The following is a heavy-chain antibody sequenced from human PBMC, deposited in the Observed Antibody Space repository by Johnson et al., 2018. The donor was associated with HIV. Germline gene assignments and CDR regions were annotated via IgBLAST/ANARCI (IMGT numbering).Heavy chain of an antibody. CDR3: AKSFGDYNDDPFDI. Sequence: VQLVESGGGVVQPGRSLRLSCAASGFIFSSYAVHWVRQAPGKGLEWVSAISGSGGSKYYADSVKGRFTISRDNSKFTLSLHMNNLRVEDTAIYYCAKSFGDYNDDPFDIWGRGTLVTVSS. CDR2: ISGSGGSK. D-gene: IGHD4-17*01. CDR1: GFIFSSYA. V-gene: IGHV3-23*04. J-gene: IGHJ3*02.